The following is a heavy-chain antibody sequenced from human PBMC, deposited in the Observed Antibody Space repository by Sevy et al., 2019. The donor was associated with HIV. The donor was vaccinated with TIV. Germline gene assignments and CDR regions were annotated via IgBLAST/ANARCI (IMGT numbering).Heavy chain of an antibody. CDR2: IRSGVYGGTT. J-gene: IGHJ4*02. V-gene: IGHV3-49*03. Sequence: GGSLRLSCTASGFTFGEYSMSWFRQAPGKGLEWVSFIRSGVYGGTTEYAAYVKGRFTISRDDSESIAYLQMSSLKTEDTAVYYCTRGRRVYADYGVDYWGQGTLVTVSS. CDR1: GFTFGEYS. D-gene: IGHD4-17*01. CDR3: TRGRRVYADYGVDY.